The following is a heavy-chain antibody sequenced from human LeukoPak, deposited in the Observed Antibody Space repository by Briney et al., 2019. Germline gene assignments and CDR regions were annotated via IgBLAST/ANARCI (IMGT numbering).Heavy chain of an antibody. D-gene: IGHD3-10*01. CDR1: GGSISSSSYY. CDR3: ASYRGSDIDY. Sequence: SETLSLTCTVSGGSISSSSYYWGWIRQPPGKGLEWIGSIYYSGSTYYNPSLKSRVTISVDTSKNQSSLKLSSVTAADTAVYYCASYRGSDIDYWGQGTLVTVSS. J-gene: IGHJ4*02. V-gene: IGHV4-39*01. CDR2: IYYSGST.